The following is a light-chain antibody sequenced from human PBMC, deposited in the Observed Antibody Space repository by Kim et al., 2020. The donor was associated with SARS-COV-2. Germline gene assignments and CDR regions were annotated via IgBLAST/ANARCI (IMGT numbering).Light chain of an antibody. Sequence: PRKPGGMTCWGKSIERNRVHCYQEKPGQAPVLVISYDSDRPSGIPERFSGSNSGNTATLTISRVEAGDEADYYCQVWDSSSDHRVVFGGGTQLTVL. CDR1: SIERNR. CDR3: QVWDSSSDHRVV. CDR2: YDS. J-gene: IGLJ2*01. V-gene: IGLV3-21*04.